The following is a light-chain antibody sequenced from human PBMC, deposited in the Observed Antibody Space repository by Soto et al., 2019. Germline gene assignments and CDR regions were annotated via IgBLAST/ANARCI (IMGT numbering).Light chain of an antibody. J-gene: IGKJ4*01. V-gene: IGKV3-15*01. CDR3: QQYNKWHLN. CDR2: GAS. CDR1: QSVSSN. Sequence: IVMTQSAATLSVSPGERATVSRRASQSVSSNLAWYQQKPGQAPRLLIYGASNRATGIPARFSGSGSGTDFTTTISRMQSADFAVSYCQQYNKWHLNFGGGKKVDIK.